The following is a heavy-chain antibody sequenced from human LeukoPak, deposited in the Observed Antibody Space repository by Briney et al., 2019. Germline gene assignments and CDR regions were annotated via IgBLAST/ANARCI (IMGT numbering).Heavy chain of an antibody. Sequence: GGSLRLSCAASGFTFSNYAMSWVRQAPGKGLEWVSTISGSGVSTYYADSVKGRFTISRDNSKNTLCLQMNSLRAEDTAVYYCAKSGYNRFDYWGQGTLVTVSP. J-gene: IGHJ4*02. D-gene: IGHD5-24*01. CDR1: GFTFSNYA. CDR3: AKSGYNRFDY. CDR2: ISGSGVST. V-gene: IGHV3-23*01.